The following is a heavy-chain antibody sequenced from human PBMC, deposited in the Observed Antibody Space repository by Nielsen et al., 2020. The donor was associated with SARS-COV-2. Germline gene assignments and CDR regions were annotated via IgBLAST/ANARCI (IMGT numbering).Heavy chain of an antibody. J-gene: IGHJ4*02. Sequence: GESLKISCAASGFTFSSYAMSWVRQAPGKGLEWVSAISGSGGSTYYADSVKGRFTISRDNSKNTLYLQMNSLRAEDTAVYYCAKGGYGDPRNFDYWGQGTLVTVSS. V-gene: IGHV3-23*01. CDR3: AKGGYGDPRNFDY. CDR2: ISGSGGST. CDR1: GFTFSSYA. D-gene: IGHD4-17*01.